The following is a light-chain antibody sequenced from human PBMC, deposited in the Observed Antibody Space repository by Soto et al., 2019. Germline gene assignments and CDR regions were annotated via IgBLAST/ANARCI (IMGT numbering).Light chain of an antibody. CDR1: QSVSSSY. CDR3: PEYGSSPWT. Sequence: EIVLTQSPGTLSLSPGERATLSCRASQSVSSSYLAWYQQKPGQAPRLLIYGASSRATGIPDRFSGSGSGSDFTLTISRLEPEDFAVYYCPEYGSSPWTFGPGTKVAIK. J-gene: IGKJ1*01. CDR2: GAS. V-gene: IGKV3-20*01.